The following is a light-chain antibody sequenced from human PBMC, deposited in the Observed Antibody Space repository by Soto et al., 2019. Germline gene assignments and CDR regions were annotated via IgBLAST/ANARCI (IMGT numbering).Light chain of an antibody. CDR1: QSVSSY. Sequence: EIVLTQSPATLSLSPGERATLSCRASQSVSSYLAWYQQKPGQAPRLLIYDASNRATGIPARFSGSGSGTDFTLTISSLEPEEFAVDYCQQRSNWPPFTFGRRTKVDIK. V-gene: IGKV3-11*01. CDR3: QQRSNWPPFT. CDR2: DAS. J-gene: IGKJ3*01.